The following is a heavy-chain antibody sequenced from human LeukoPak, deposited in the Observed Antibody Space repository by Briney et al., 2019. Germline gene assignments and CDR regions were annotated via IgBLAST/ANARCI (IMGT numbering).Heavy chain of an antibody. CDR3: ARAIAVLPAASRHEYGSGRHGMAV. D-gene: IGHD2-2*01. CDR2: GNPNSGGT. V-gene: IGHV1-2*02. J-gene: IGHJ6*02. Sequence: ASVKVSCKASGYTFTGYYMRWVRQAPGQGLEWRGWGNPNSGGTNYAQKFQGRVTMTRHKSISTAYTELSRLRSDDTAVYYCARAIAVLPAASRHEYGSGRHGMAVWGQRTTVTVSS. CDR1: GYTFTGYY.